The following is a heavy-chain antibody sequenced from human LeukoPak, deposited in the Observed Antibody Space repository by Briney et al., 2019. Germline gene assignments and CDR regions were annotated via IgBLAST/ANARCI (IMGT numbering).Heavy chain of an antibody. CDR1: GFTFSSYA. J-gene: IGHJ4*02. V-gene: IGHV3-23*01. CDR2: ISGSGGST. CDR3: AKGGIMITFGGVIVIPFDY. Sequence: GGSLRLSCAASGFTFSSYAMSWVRQAPGKGLEWVSAISGSGGSTYYADSVKGRFTISRDNSKNTLYMQMNSLRAEDTAVYYCAKGGIMITFGGVIVIPFDYWGQGTMVTVSS. D-gene: IGHD3-16*02.